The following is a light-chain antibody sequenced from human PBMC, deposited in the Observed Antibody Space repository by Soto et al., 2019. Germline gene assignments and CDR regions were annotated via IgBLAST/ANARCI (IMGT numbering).Light chain of an antibody. CDR3: QQSFSTPT. V-gene: IGKV1-27*01. J-gene: IGKJ5*01. Sequence: DIQMTQSPSSLSASVGDRVTIPCRASQGISNHLAWYQQKPGKVPKLLIYAASTVQSGVPSRFSGSGSGTDFTLTISSLQPEDFATYYCQQSFSTPTFGQGTRLEI. CDR2: AAS. CDR1: QGISNH.